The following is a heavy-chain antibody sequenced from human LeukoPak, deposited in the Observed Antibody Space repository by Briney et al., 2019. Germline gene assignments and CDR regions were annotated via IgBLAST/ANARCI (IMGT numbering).Heavy chain of an antibody. D-gene: IGHD3-9*01. CDR1: GGSISSYY. CDR2: IYYSGST. J-gene: IGHJ4*02. CDR3: ARKHYDILTGYYPPEE. V-gene: IGHV4-59*01. Sequence: SETLSLTCTVSGGSISSYYWSWIRQPPGKGLEWIGYIYYSGSTNYNPSLKSRVTISVDTSKNQFSLKLSSVTAADTAVYYCARKHYDILTGYYPPEEWGQGTLVTVSS.